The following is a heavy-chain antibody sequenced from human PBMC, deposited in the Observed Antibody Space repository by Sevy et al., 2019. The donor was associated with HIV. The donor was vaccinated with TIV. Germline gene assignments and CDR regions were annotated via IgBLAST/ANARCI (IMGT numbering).Heavy chain of an antibody. Sequence: WGSLRLSCAASGFTFSSYAMHWVRQAPGKGLEWVAVISYDGSNKYYADSVKGRFTISRDNSKNTLYLQMNSLRAEDTAVYYCAREGYSYGNDYWGQGTLVTVSS. V-gene: IGHV3-30-3*01. CDR1: GFTFSSYA. D-gene: IGHD5-18*01. CDR3: AREGYSYGNDY. CDR2: ISYDGSNK. J-gene: IGHJ4*02.